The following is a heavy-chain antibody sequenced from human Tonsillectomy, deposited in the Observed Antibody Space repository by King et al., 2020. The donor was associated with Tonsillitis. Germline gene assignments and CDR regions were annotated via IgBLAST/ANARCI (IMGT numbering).Heavy chain of an antibody. CDR3: ARHGTVTGKIDY. D-gene: IGHD4-17*01. V-gene: IGHV4-39*01. Sequence: LQLQESGPGLVKPSETLSLTCAVSGDFISSGSYYWGWIRQPPGKGLEWIGRIYFSWSTYYNPSLKSRVTVSVDTSREQFSLKLTSVTATDTAVYYCARHGTVTGKIDYWGQGTLVTVSS. J-gene: IGHJ4*02. CDR1: GDFISSGSYY. CDR2: IYFSWST.